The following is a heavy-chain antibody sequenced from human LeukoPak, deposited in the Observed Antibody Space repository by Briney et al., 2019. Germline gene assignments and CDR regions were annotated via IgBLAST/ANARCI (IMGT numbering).Heavy chain of an antibody. Sequence: SETLSLTCTVSGGSISSGDYYWSWIRQPPGKGLEWIGYIYYSGSTYYNPSLKSRVTISVDTSKNQFSLKLSSVTAADTAVYYCARGSWFGELRAVDYWGQGTLVTVSS. J-gene: IGHJ4*02. D-gene: IGHD3-10*01. CDR2: IYYSGST. CDR1: GGSISSGDYY. V-gene: IGHV4-30-4*01. CDR3: ARGSWFGELRAVDY.